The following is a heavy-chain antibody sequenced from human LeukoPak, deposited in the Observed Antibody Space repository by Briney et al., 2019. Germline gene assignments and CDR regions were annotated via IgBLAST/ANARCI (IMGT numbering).Heavy chain of an antibody. D-gene: IGHD6-19*01. CDR3: ARDIAVAGYYYYYYGMDV. V-gene: IGHV3-30-3*01. CDR1: GFTFSSYA. Sequence: AGSLCLSCAAYGFTFSSYAMHWIRQAPGKGLEWVAVISYSGRNKYYADSVKGRFTIYRDNSKNTLYLQMNRLRAEDTAVYYCARDIAVAGYYYYYYGMDVWGQGTTVTVSS. CDR2: ISYSGRNK. J-gene: IGHJ6*02.